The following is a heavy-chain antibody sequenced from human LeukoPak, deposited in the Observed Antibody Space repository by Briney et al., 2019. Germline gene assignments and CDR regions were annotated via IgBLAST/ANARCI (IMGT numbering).Heavy chain of an antibody. D-gene: IGHD3-10*01. CDR3: AKDPGGKYSRGVIANY. J-gene: IGHJ4*02. CDR1: GFTFSSYA. CDR2: ISGSGGST. V-gene: IGHV3-23*01. Sequence: GGSLRLSCAASGFTFSSYAMSWVRQAPGKGLEWVSAISGSGGSTYYADSVKGRFTISRDNSKNTLYLQMNGLRAEDTAVYYCAKDPGGKYSRGVIANYWGQGTLVTASS.